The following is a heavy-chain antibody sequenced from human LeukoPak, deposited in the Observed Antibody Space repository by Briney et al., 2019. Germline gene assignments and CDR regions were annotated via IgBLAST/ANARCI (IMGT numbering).Heavy chain of an antibody. D-gene: IGHD6-13*01. CDR2: ISDNSDHI. CDR3: TRHSICDS. Sequence: KTGGSLRLSCAASGFTFSSYGMSWVRQAPGKGLERVSSISDNSDHIYYADSVKGRFTISRDNPKNSLYLQMNRLRPEDAAIYYCTRHSICDSWGQGTLVTVSS. CDR1: GFTFSSYG. J-gene: IGHJ4*02. V-gene: IGHV3-21*06.